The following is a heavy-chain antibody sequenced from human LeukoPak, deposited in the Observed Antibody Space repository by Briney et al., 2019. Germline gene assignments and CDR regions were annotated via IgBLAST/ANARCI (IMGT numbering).Heavy chain of an antibody. V-gene: IGHV3-7*01. Sequence: GGSLRLSCAASGFTFSNYWLSWVRQAPGKGLEWVANIKQDGSAQYYVDSVKGRFTISRDNSKNTLYLQMNSLRAEDTAVYYCAKVPTGDDAFDIWGQGTMVTVSS. D-gene: IGHD3-16*01. J-gene: IGHJ3*02. CDR2: IKQDGSAQ. CDR1: GFTFSNYW. CDR3: AKVPTGDDAFDI.